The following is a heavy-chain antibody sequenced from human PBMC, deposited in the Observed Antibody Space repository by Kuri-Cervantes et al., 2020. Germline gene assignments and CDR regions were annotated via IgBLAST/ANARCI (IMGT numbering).Heavy chain of an antibody. CDR1: GFTFSSYG. Sequence: GGSLRLSCAASGFTFSSYGMHWVRQAPGKGLEWVSGLNWSGGSTAYADSVEGRFTISRDNAKNSLYLQMNSLRAEDTALYYCARRISGDHYYFDYWGQGTLVTVSS. CDR2: LNWSGGST. V-gene: IGHV3-20*04. J-gene: IGHJ4*02. CDR3: ARRISGDHYYFDY. D-gene: IGHD4-17*01.